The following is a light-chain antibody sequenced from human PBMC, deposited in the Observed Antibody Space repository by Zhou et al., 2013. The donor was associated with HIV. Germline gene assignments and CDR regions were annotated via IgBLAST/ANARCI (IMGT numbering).Light chain of an antibody. J-gene: IGKJ2*01. CDR3: QQYHTYLYT. CDR2: KAS. CDR1: QSISSY. V-gene: IGKV1-5*03. Sequence: DIQMTQSPSSLSASVGDRVTITCRASQSISSYLNWYPQKPGKAPKLLIYKASSLESGVPSRFSGSGSGTEFTLTISSLQPDDFATYYCQQYHTYLYTFGPGDQAGDQT.